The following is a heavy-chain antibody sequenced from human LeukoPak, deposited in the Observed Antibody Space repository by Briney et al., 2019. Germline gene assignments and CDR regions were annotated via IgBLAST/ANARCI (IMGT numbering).Heavy chain of an antibody. CDR2: IYYSGST. J-gene: IGHJ4*02. V-gene: IGHV4-59*04. D-gene: IGHD5-18*01. Sequence: SETLSLTCTVSAGSISSYYWTWIRQPPGKGLEWIGYIYYSGSTYYNPSLKSRVTISVDTSKNQFSLKLSSVTAADTAVYYCARLGDSYATDYWGQGTLVTVSS. CDR3: ARLGDSYATDY. CDR1: AGSISSYY.